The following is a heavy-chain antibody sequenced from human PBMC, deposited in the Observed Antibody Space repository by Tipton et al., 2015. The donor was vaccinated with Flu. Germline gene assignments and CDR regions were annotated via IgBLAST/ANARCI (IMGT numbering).Heavy chain of an antibody. CDR2: ISAYNGNT. CDR3: AMGVRSILRGLGVFAP. Sequence: VQLVQSGAEVKKPGASVKVSCKASGYTFTSYGISWVRQAPGQGLEWMGWISAYNGNTNYAQKLQGRVTMTTDTSTSTAYMELRSLRSGDTAVYSFAMGVRSILRGLGVFAPWGQGTLVTVSS. V-gene: IGHV1-18*01. D-gene: IGHD3-9*01. CDR1: GYTFTSYG. J-gene: IGHJ5*02.